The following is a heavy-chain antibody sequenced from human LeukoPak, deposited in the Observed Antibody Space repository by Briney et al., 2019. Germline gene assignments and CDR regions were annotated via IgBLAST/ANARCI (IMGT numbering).Heavy chain of an antibody. V-gene: IGHV4-59*01. CDR2: IYYSGST. D-gene: IGHD1-26*01. CDR1: GGSISSYY. J-gene: IGHJ4*02. CDR3: ARDRGSLDY. Sequence: SETLSLTCTVSGGSISSYYWSWIRQPPGKGLEWIGYIYYSGSTNYNPSLKSRVTISVDTSKNQFSLKLSSVTAADTAVYYCARDRGSLDYWGQGTLVTVSS.